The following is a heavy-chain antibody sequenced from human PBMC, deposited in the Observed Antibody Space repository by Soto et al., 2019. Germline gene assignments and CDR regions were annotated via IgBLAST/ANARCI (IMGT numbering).Heavy chain of an antibody. CDR1: GYTFTSYG. D-gene: IGHD4-17*01. Sequence: QVQLVQSGAEVKKPGASVKVSCKASGYTFTSYGISWVRQAPGQGLEWMGWISAYNGNTNYAQKLQGRVTMTTDTATSTAYRELRSLRSDDTAVYYCARDAGADYGDYEGYFDLWGRGTLVTVSS. J-gene: IGHJ2*01. V-gene: IGHV1-18*01. CDR3: ARDAGADYGDYEGYFDL. CDR2: ISAYNGNT.